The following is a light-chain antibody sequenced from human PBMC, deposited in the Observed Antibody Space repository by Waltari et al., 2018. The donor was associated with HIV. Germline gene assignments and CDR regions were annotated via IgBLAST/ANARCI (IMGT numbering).Light chain of an antibody. J-gene: IGLJ2*01. CDR2: EVI. CDR1: CSDVRSYFL. V-gene: IGLV2-23*02. CDR3: CSYAGSSTFVV. Sequence: QSALTQPASVSGSPGQSITISCTGTCSDVRSYFLFSWYQQHPGKAPKLMIYEVIKRPSGVSNRFSGSKSGNTASLTISGLQAEDEADYYCCSYAGSSTFVVFGGGTKLTVL.